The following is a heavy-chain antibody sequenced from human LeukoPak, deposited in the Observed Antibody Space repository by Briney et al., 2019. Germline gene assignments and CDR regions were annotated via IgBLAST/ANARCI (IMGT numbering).Heavy chain of an antibody. D-gene: IGHD1-26*01. V-gene: IGHV3-23*01. CDR3: TKRVKYGGTWDHFAD. Sequence: GGSLRLSCAASGFTFDNYRMSWVRQAPGKGLEWVSTVNADGGNTYYADSVKGRFTISKDNSKSTLILQMNSLRVEDTALYYCTKRVKYGGTWDHFADWGQGTLVTVSS. CDR2: VNADGGNT. J-gene: IGHJ4*02. CDR1: GFTFDNYR.